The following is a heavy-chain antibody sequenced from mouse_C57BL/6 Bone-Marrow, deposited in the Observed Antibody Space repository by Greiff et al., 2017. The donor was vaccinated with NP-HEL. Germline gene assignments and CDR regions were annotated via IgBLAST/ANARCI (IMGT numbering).Heavy chain of an antibody. CDR1: GYTFTDYE. CDR3: TRLYYDYEDAMDY. CDR2: IDPETGGT. D-gene: IGHD2-4*01. V-gene: IGHV1-15*01. Sequence: VQLQESGAELVRPGASVTLSCKASGYTFTDYEMHWVKQTPVHGLEWIGAIDPETGGTAYNQKFKGKAILTADKSSSTAYMELRSLTSEDSAVYYCTRLYYDYEDAMDYWGQGTSVTVSS. J-gene: IGHJ4*01.